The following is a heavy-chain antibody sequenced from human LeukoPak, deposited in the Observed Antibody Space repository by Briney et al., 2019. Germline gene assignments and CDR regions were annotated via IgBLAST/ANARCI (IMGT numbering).Heavy chain of an antibody. CDR2: ISSSGSTI. V-gene: IGHV3-48*03. J-gene: IGHJ4*02. Sequence: PGGSLRLSCAASGFTFSSYEMNWVRQAPGKGLEWVSYISSSGSTIYHADSVKGRFTISRDNAKNSLYLQMNSVRAEDTAVYFCARGGVDHYGSGTYYLMYYFDHWGQGALVTVSS. CDR3: ARGGVDHYGSGTYYLMYYFDH. CDR1: GFTFSSYE. D-gene: IGHD3-10*01.